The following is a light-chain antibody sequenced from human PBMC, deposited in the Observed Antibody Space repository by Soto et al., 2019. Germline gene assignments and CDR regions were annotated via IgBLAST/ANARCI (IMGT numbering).Light chain of an antibody. CDR2: DVS. J-gene: IGKJ1*01. CDR3: QQRSDWPWT. CDR1: ESVTNY. V-gene: IGKV3-11*01. Sequence: EIVLTQSPATLSLSPGERGTLSCRASESVTNYLAWYQQKPGQAPRLLVYDVSNRATGIPARFSGGGSGTDFTLTISNLEPEDCAVYYCQQRSDWPWTFGQGTKVEIK.